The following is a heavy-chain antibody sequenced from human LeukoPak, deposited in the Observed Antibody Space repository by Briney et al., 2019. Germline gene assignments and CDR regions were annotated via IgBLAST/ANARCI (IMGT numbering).Heavy chain of an antibody. V-gene: IGHV3-30-3*01. CDR2: ISYDGSNK. CDR3: ARDQTLD. CDR1: GFTFSSCA. J-gene: IGHJ4*02. Sequence: GRSLRLSCAASGFTFSSCAMHWVRQAPGKGLEWVAVISYDGSNKYYADSVKGRFTISRDNSKNTLYLQMNSLRAEDTAVYYCARDQTLDWGQGTLVTVSS.